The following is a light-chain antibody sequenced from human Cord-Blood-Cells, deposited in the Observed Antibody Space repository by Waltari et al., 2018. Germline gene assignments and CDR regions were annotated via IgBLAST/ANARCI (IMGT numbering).Light chain of an antibody. V-gene: IGKV3-20*01. CDR1: QRVSTSY. CDR3: QQYGSSPIT. J-gene: IGKJ5*01. Sequence: ELVLTQSPGPLSLCPRERATIPCRASQRVSTSYLAWYQEKPGQAPRLLIYGAFRRATGIPDGFSRSRSGTDVTLTISRLEPEDFAVYYGQQYGSSPITFGQGTRLEIK. CDR2: GAF.